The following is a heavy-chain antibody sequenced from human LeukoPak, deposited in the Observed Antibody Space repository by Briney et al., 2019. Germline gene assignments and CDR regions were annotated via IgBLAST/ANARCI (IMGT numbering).Heavy chain of an antibody. J-gene: IGHJ4*02. CDR2: INSDGFST. CDR1: GFTFSSFW. D-gene: IGHD3-22*01. CDR3: ARAGPRNYYDSSAYDY. V-gene: IGHV3-74*01. Sequence: GGSLRLSCAASGFTFSSFWIHWVRQVPGKGLVWVSRINSDGFSTSYADSVKGRFTVSKDNSKDTVYLQMISLRAEDTAVYYCARAGPRNYYDSSAYDYWGQGTRVTVSS.